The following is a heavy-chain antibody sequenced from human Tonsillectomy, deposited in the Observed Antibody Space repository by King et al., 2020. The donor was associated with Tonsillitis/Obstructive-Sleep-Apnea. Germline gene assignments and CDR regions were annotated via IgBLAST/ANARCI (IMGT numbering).Heavy chain of an antibody. CDR3: ARGSIVVVAAGDY. V-gene: IGHV4-61*01. CDR2: IDKSGST. CDR1: GASVSMGNYY. D-gene: IGHD2-15*01. Sequence: VQLQESGPGLVKRSETLSLSCTVSGASVSMGNYYWSWIRQPPGKGLELVGYIDKSGSTNAKPSLKSRVTISVDTSKNKFSLKLSSVTAADTAVYYCARGSIVVVAAGDYWGQGTLVTVSS. J-gene: IGHJ4*02.